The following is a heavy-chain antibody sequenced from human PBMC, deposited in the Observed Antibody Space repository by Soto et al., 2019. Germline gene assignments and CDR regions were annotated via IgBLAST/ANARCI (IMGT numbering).Heavy chain of an antibody. CDR2: VIPMFGTA. D-gene: IGHD3-10*01. CDR3: AREASMMDRGVITVSKPHSYNWFDT. CDR1: GGTFNSES. V-gene: IGHV1-69*06. J-gene: IGHJ5*02. Sequence: QVQLMQSGAEVKKPGSSVKVSCQASGGTFNSESISWVRQAPGQGLEWMGGVIPMFGTADYAQKFQGRVTITADKSTSTAYMELRSLRSDDTAVYYCAREASMMDRGVITVSKPHSYNWFDTWGQGTLVTVSS.